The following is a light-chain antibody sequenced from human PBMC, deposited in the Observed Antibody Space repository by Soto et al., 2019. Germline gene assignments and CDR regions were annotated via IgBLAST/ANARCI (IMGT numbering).Light chain of an antibody. Sequence: QSVLTQPPSASGSPGQSVTISCTGTSSDVGGYNYVSWYQQHPGKAPKLMIYEVSKRPSGVPDRFSGSKSGNTASLTVSGLQAEDEADYYCSSYAGSKVVFGGGPKLTVL. CDR1: SSDVGGYNY. CDR2: EVS. J-gene: IGLJ2*01. CDR3: SSYAGSKVV. V-gene: IGLV2-8*01.